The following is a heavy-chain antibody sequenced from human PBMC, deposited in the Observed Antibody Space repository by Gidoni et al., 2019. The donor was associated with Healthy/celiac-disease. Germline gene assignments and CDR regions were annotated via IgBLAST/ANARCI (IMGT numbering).Heavy chain of an antibody. CDR1: GYTFTGYY. J-gene: IGHJ6*02. V-gene: IGHV1-2*04. CDR3: ARALDGIVGATDYGMDV. D-gene: IGHD1-26*01. CDR2: INPNSGGT. Sequence: QVQLVQSGAEVKKPGASVKVSCKASGYTFTGYYMHWVRQAPGQGLEWMGWINPNSGGTNYAQKFQGWVTMTRDTSISTAYMELSRLRSDDTAVYYCARALDGIVGATDYGMDVWGQGTTVTVSS.